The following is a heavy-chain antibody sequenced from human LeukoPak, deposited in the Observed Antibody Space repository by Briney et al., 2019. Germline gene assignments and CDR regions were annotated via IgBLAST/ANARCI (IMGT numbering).Heavy chain of an antibody. CDR3: AKDTWDSSGPLDY. Sequence: GGSLRLSCAASGFTFFRFGMNWVRQFPGKGLEWVALVAYDGSLKKYADSVKGRFIISRDNSENTLYLQMNSLRAEDTAVYYCAKDTWDSSGPLDYWGQGTLVTVSS. CDR2: VAYDGSLK. J-gene: IGHJ4*02. CDR1: GFTFFRFG. D-gene: IGHD6-19*01. V-gene: IGHV3-30*18.